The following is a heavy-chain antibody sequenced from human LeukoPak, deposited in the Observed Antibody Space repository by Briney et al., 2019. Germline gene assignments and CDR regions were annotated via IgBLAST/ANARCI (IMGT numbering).Heavy chain of an antibody. Sequence: GGSLRLFCAASGFTFSSYWMSWVRQAPGKGLEWVANIKQDGSEKYYVDSVKGRFTISRDNAKNSLCLQMNSLRAEDTAVYYCARDCSSTSCYRGGFDPWGQGTLVTVSS. J-gene: IGHJ5*02. CDR3: ARDCSSTSCYRGGFDP. V-gene: IGHV3-7*01. CDR1: GFTFSSYW. D-gene: IGHD2-2*01. CDR2: IKQDGSEK.